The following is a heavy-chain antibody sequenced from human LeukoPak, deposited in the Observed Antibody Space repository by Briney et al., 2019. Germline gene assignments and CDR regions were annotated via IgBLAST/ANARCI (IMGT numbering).Heavy chain of an antibody. D-gene: IGHD1-26*01. V-gene: IGHV4-4*09. CDR1: GGSISSHC. CDR3: ARQVVGATTYFDY. J-gene: IGHJ4*02. CDR2: IYTSGST. Sequence: SETLSLTCTVSGGSISSHCWSWIRQPPGKGLEWIGYIYTSGSTNYNPSLKSRVTISVDTSKNQFSLKLSSVTAADTPVYYCARQVVGATTYFDYWGQGTLVTVSS.